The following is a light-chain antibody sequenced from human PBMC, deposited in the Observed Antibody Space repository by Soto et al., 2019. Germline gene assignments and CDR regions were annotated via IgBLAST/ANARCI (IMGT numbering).Light chain of an antibody. CDR2: GAS. CDR1: QSLSSSY. V-gene: IGKV3-20*01. J-gene: IGKJ4*01. CDR3: QQFATSPLT. Sequence: ENVLTQSPGTLSVSPGERATLSCRASQSLSSSYLAWYQQKPGQAPRLLIYGASGRAPGIPDRFSGSGSGTDSTLTIRRLQPEDFAVYYCQQFATSPLTFGGGTKVDI.